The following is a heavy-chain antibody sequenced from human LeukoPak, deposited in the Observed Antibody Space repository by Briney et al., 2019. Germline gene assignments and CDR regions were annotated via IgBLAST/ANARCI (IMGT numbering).Heavy chain of an antibody. CDR1: GFTFSNYA. J-gene: IGHJ6*03. Sequence: GGFLRLSCAASGFTFSNYAMSWVRQAPGKGLEWVSAISDLGGSTYYADSVKGRFTISRDNSKNMLYLQMNSLRAEDTAVYYCAKPPTGSFYYYHYMDVWGKGTTVTVSS. D-gene: IGHD3-10*01. CDR3: AKPPTGSFYYYHYMDV. V-gene: IGHV3-23*01. CDR2: ISDLGGST.